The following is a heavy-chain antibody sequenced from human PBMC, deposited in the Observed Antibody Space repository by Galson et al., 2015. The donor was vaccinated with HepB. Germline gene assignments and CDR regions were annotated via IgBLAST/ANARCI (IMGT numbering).Heavy chain of an antibody. Sequence: SLRLSCAASGFTFSSYAMSWVRQAPGKGLEWVSAISGSGGSTYYADSVKGRFTISRDNSKNTLYLQMNSLRAEDTAVYYCAKVRIDYGSGRTPFDYWGQGTLVTVSS. CDR1: GFTFSSYA. D-gene: IGHD3-10*01. V-gene: IGHV3-23*01. J-gene: IGHJ4*02. CDR2: ISGSGGST. CDR3: AKVRIDYGSGRTPFDY.